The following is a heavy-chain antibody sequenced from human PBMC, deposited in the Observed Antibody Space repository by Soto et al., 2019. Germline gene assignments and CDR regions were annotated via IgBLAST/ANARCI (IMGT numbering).Heavy chain of an antibody. Sequence: QVQLMESGGGVVQSGRSLRLSCAASGFTFSSFVMHWVRQAPGKGLEWVAMISHDGSNKNYADSVKGRFTISRDNSKNTLYLQMNSLRPEDTAKYYCARDVITSVTEDDWGQGTLVTVSS. V-gene: IGHV3-30-3*01. J-gene: IGHJ4*02. CDR2: ISHDGSNK. D-gene: IGHD3-22*01. CDR1: GFTFSSFV. CDR3: ARDVITSVTEDD.